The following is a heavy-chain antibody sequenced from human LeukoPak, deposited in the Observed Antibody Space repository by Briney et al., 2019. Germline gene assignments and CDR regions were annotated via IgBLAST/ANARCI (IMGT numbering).Heavy chain of an antibody. J-gene: IGHJ4*02. D-gene: IGHD5-18*01. CDR2: IYPGDSDT. CDR1: GYSFTSYW. Sequence: GESLKISCQGSGYSFTSYWIGWVRQMPGKGLEWMGIIYPGDSDTRYSPSFQGQVTISADKSISTAYLQWSSLKASDTAMYYCAREVDTAMAAFDYWGQGTLVTVSS. V-gene: IGHV5-51*01. CDR3: AREVDTAMAAFDY.